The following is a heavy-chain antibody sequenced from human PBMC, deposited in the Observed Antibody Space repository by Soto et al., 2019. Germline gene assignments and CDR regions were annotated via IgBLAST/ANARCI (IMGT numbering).Heavy chain of an antibody. CDR3: ARANVYYYDSSGSAYYFDY. CDR2: IYSGGST. CDR1: GFTVSSNY. D-gene: IGHD3-22*01. J-gene: IGHJ4*02. Sequence: LRLSCAASGFTVSSNYMSWVRQAPGKGLEWVSVIYSGGSTYYADSVKGRFTISRDNSKNTLYLQMSSLRAEDTAVYYCARANVYYYDSSGSAYYFDYWGQGTLVTVSS. V-gene: IGHV3-53*01.